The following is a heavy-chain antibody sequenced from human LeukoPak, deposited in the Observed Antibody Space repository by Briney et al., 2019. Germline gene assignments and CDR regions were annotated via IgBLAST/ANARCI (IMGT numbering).Heavy chain of an antibody. CDR2: IYYSGST. CDR1: GGSISSYY. V-gene: IGHV4-59*01. Sequence: SETLSLTCTFSGGSISSYYWSWIRQPPGKGLEWIGYIYYSGSTNYNPSLKSRVTISVDTSKNQFSLKLSSVTAADTAVYYCARVKHFMGAACPDLAFDYWGQGTLVTVSS. J-gene: IGHJ4*02. D-gene: IGHD6-6*01. CDR3: ARVKHFMGAACPDLAFDY.